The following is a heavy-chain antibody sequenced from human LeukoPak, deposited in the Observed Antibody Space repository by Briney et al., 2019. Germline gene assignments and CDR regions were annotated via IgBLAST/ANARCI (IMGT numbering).Heavy chain of an antibody. CDR2: ISYDGSHN. CDR3: SASRPRDGDYHGLDV. CDR1: GFTISSYG. V-gene: IGHV3-30*03. D-gene: IGHD2-8*01. J-gene: IGHJ6*04. Sequence: PGGTLSLTCAASGFTISSYGMHWVRQPPGKGLEWVAVISYDGSHNYYPSSMKGLSTISKTNSKNTPQLQIYIPSTEAAAVYFCSASRPRDGDYHGLDVWGNGAPVTGCS.